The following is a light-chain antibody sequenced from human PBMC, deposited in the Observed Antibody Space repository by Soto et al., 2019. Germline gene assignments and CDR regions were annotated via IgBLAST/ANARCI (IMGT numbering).Light chain of an antibody. CDR3: CSFAGSNTFV. Sequence: QPVLTQPASVSGSPGQSITVSCTGTSSDIGGYDLVSWYQQHPGKAPQLMIYEGSKRPSGVSNRFSGSKSGNTASLTISGLQTEDEADYYCCSFAGSNTFVFGGGTQLTVL. CDR2: EGS. CDR1: SSDIGGYDL. J-gene: IGLJ2*01. V-gene: IGLV2-23*03.